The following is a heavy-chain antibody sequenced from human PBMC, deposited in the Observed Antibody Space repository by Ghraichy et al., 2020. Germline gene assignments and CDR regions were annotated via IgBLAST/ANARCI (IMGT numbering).Heavy chain of an antibody. CDR2: ISAYNGNT. V-gene: IGHV1-18*01. Sequence: ASVKVSCKASGYTFTSYGISWVRQAPGQGLEWMGWISAYNGNTNYAQKLQGRVTMTTDTSTSTAYMELRSLRSDDTAVYYCARDVIVSGPGQWLVPYAFDIWGQGTMVTVSS. J-gene: IGHJ3*02. D-gene: IGHD6-19*01. CDR1: GYTFTSYG. CDR3: ARDVIVSGPGQWLVPYAFDI.